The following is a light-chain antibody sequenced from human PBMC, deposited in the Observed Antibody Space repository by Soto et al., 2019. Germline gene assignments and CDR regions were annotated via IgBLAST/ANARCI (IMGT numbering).Light chain of an antibody. V-gene: IGKV3-20*01. CDR3: QQYGSSPLT. CDR1: QSVSSSY. Sequence: EIVLTQSPGTLSLSPGERATLSCRASQSVSSSYLAWYQQKPGQAPRLLIFDASSRATGIPDRFSGSGSGTDFTLTISRLESEDFAVYYCQQYGSSPLTFGKGTKVEIK. J-gene: IGKJ1*01. CDR2: DAS.